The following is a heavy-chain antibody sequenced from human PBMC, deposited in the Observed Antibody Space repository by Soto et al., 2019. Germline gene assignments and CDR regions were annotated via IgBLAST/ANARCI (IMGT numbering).Heavy chain of an antibody. CDR3: ARTHSGDEPSYYYYDMDS. Sequence: SETLSLTCTVSGGSVSSGDYFWSWIRQPPGKGLEWIGYIYDSGSSYYNPSLKSRVTMSVDTSKNQFSLKLRSVTAADTAMYYCARTHSGDEPSYYYYDMDSWGEGTTVTVSS. CDR2: IYDSGSS. J-gene: IGHJ6*04. CDR1: GGSVSSGDYF. V-gene: IGHV4-30-4*01.